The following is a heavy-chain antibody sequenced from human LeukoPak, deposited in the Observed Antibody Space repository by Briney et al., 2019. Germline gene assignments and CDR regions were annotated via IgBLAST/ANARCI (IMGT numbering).Heavy chain of an antibody. CDR2: IYYSGST. CDR3: ASLSYDSSGYFGY. J-gene: IGHJ4*02. V-gene: IGHV4-59*08. D-gene: IGHD3-22*01. CDR1: GGSISSYY. Sequence: SETLSLTCTVSGGSISSYYWSWIRQPPGKGLEWIGYIYYSGSTNYNPSLKSRVTISVDTPKNQFSLKLSSVTAADTAVYYCASLSYDSSGYFGYWGQGTLVTVSS.